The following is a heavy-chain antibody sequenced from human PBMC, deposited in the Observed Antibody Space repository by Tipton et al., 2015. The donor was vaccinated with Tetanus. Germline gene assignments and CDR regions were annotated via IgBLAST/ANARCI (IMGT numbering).Heavy chain of an antibody. J-gene: IGHJ4*02. Sequence: QLVQSGAEVKKPGSSVKLSCKGSGATFNNFPISWVRQAPGQGLEWMGGIIPTFDTRTYAHKFQGRLTITADRSTRTAYMELSSLRSEDTAVYFCARTSGGTREYYGIKYWGQGTLVTVSS. CDR1: GATFNNFP. CDR3: ARTSGGTREYYGIKY. CDR2: IIPTFDTR. D-gene: IGHD2/OR15-2a*01. V-gene: IGHV1-69*06.